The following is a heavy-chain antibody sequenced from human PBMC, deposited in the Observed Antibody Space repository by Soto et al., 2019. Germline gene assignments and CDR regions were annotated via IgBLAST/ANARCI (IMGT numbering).Heavy chain of an antibody. Sequence: GASVKVSCKASGFTFTSSAVQWVRQARVQRLEWIGCIVVGSGNTNYAQKFQERVTITRDMSTSTAYMELSSLRSEDTAVYYCAAVSGYSGYDFPELWGQGTLVTVSS. V-gene: IGHV1-58*01. CDR1: GFTFTSSA. CDR2: IVVGSGNT. D-gene: IGHD5-12*01. J-gene: IGHJ4*02. CDR3: AAVSGYSGYDFPEL.